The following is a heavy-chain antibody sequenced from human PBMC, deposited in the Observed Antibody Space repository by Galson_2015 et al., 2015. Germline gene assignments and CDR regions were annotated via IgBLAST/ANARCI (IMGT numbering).Heavy chain of an antibody. Sequence: AISGVSVSSNSAAWHWIRQSPSRGLEWLGRTYYRPKWYNDYAVSVKSRITINPDTSKNQFSLQLNSVTPEDTAVYYCARIGEWELLRLPNWFDPWGQGTLVTVSS. J-gene: IGHJ5*02. D-gene: IGHD1-26*01. CDR3: ARIGEWELLRLPNWFDP. CDR2: TYYRPKWYN. V-gene: IGHV6-1*01. CDR1: GVSVSSNSAA.